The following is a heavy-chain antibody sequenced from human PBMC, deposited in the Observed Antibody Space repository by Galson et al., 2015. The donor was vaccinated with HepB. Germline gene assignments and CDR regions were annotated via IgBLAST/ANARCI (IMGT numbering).Heavy chain of an antibody. Sequence: SLRLSCAASGFTFSSYAMHWVRQAPGKGLEWVAVISYDGRNKYYADSVKGRFTISRDKSKSTLYLQMNSPRAEDTAIYFCARGDFQVRGVIGWGQGTLVTISS. V-gene: IGHV3-30*04. CDR3: ARGDFQVRGVIG. CDR1: GFTFSSYA. CDR2: ISYDGRNK. D-gene: IGHD3-10*01. J-gene: IGHJ4*02.